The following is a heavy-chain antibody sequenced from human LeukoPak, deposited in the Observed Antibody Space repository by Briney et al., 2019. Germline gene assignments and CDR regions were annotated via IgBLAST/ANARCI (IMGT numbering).Heavy chain of an antibody. V-gene: IGHV3-30-3*01. CDR1: EFTFRTNA. J-gene: IGHJ4*02. CDR3: AKGPLIEVAGTTWDY. D-gene: IGHD6-19*01. CDR2: VSYDGSNK. Sequence: PGRSLRLSCVASEFTFRTNAMHWVRQAPGKGLEWVAVVSYDGSNKYYADSVKGRFTISRDNSKNTLYLQMNSLRAEDRAIYYCAKGPLIEVAGTTWDYWGQGTLVTVSS.